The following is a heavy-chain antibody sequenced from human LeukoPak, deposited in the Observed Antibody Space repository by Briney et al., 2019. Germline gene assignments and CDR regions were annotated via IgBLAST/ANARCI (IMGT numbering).Heavy chain of an antibody. CDR3: TTDLQYYGSGSYRDY. Sequence: GGSLRLSCAASGFTFSNAWMSWVRQAPGKGLEWVGLIRDKPDGGTTDYAAPVKGRFTISRDDSKNTLYLQMNSLKTEDTAVYYCTTDLQYYGSGSYRDYWGQGTLVTVSS. CDR2: IRDKPDGGTT. V-gene: IGHV3-15*01. D-gene: IGHD3-10*01. J-gene: IGHJ4*02. CDR1: GFTFSNAW.